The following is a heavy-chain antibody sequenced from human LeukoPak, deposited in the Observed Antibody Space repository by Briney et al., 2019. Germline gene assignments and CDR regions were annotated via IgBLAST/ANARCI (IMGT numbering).Heavy chain of an antibody. CDR3: AGRNFDFWNDYYYMDV. D-gene: IGHD3-3*01. J-gene: IGHJ6*03. CDR2: IYYSGST. Sequence: SETLSLTCTVSGGSITNYYWSWIRQPPGKGLEWIGYIYYSGSTNYNPSLKSRLTISVDTSKNQFSLKLSSVTAADTAVYYCAGRNFDFWNDYYYMDVWGKGTTVTVSS. V-gene: IGHV4-59*01. CDR1: GGSITNYY.